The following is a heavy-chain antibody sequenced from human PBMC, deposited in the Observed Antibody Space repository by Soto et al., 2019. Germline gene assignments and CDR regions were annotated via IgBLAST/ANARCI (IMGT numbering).Heavy chain of an antibody. Sequence: GGSLRLSCAASGFTFSSYAMSWVRQAPGKGLEWVSAISGSGGSTYYADSVKGRFTISRDNSKNTLYLQMNSLRAEDTAVYYCAKDYSIVTGYPHFDDRGQGTLVTVPS. CDR1: GFTFSSYA. V-gene: IGHV3-23*01. CDR2: ISGSGGST. CDR3: AKDYSIVTGYPHFDD. D-gene: IGHD3-9*01. J-gene: IGHJ4*02.